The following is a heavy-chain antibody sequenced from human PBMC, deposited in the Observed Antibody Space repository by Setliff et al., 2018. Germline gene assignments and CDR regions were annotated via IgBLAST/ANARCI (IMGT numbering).Heavy chain of an antibody. D-gene: IGHD3-10*01. Sequence: SETLSLTCTVSGGSISSYYWSWIRQPPGKGLEWIGYIYTSGSTNYNPSLKSRVTMSADTSNNQFSLNLRSVTAADTAVYFCARQPSSGAYYNPRPYYFDYWGQGTLVTVSS. CDR2: IYTSGST. CDR3: ARQPSSGAYYNPRPYYFDY. J-gene: IGHJ4*02. V-gene: IGHV4-59*08. CDR1: GGSISSYY.